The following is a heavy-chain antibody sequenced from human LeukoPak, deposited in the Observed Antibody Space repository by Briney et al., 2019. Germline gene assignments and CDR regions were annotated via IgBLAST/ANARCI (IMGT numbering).Heavy chain of an antibody. V-gene: IGHV3-30*03. D-gene: IGHD3/OR15-3a*01. J-gene: IGHJ6*02. Sequence: GGSLRLSCAASGFTFSSYGMHWVRQAPGKGLEWVAVISYDGSNKYYADSVKGRFTISRDNSKNMLHLQMNSLRAEDTAVYYCARDRTQSGMDVWGQGTTVTVS. CDR2: ISYDGSNK. CDR3: ARDRTQSGMDV. CDR1: GFTFSSYG.